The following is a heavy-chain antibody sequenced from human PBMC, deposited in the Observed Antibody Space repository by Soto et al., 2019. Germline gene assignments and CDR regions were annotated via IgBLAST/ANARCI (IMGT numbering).Heavy chain of an antibody. Sequence: QVQLVESGGGVVQPGRSLRLSCAASGFTFSSYGIHWVRQAPGMGLEWVAVISYDGSNKYYADSLKGRFTVSRDNSKNTLYLQMSSLRAEDTAVYYCVKDGSSGWPYYYGMDVWGQGPTVTVSS. D-gene: IGHD6-19*01. V-gene: IGHV3-30*18. CDR1: GFTFSSYG. J-gene: IGHJ6*02. CDR3: VKDGSSGWPYYYGMDV. CDR2: ISYDGSNK.